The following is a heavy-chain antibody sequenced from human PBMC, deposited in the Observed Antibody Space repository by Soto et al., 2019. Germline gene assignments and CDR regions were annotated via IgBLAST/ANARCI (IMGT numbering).Heavy chain of an antibody. CDR2: INHSGST. D-gene: IGHD2-2*01. J-gene: IGHJ3*02. CDR1: GGTCXGYY. Sequence: PSETLSLTCAFYGGTCXGYYWSWIRQPPRKGLECIGEINHSGSTNYNPSLKSRVTISVDTSKNQFSLKLSSVTAADTAVYYCARVMMRDIVVVPAAPLDAFDIWGHGTMVTVSS. V-gene: IGHV4-34*01. CDR3: ARVMMRDIVVVPAAPLDAFDI.